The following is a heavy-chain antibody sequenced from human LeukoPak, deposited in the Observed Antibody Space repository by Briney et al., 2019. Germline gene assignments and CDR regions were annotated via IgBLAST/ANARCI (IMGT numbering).Heavy chain of an antibody. V-gene: IGHV4-30-4*01. J-gene: IGHJ4*02. CDR2: IYYSGST. D-gene: IGHD4-17*01. CDR3: ARVTTVTTSFHFDY. Sequence: SQTLSLTCTVSGGSISSGGYYWSWIRQPPGEGLEWIGYIYYSGSTYYHPSLKSRVTISLDTSKNQFSLKLSSVAAADTAVYYCARVTTVTTSFHFDYWGQGTLVTVSS. CDR1: GGSISSGGYY.